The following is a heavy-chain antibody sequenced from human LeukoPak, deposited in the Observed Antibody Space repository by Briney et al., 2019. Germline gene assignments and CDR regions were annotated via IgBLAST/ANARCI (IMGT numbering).Heavy chain of an antibody. J-gene: IGHJ4*02. CDR3: ARSAIRGVKLVDY. CDR1: GYTFTGYY. V-gene: IGHV1-2*02. D-gene: IGHD3-10*01. Sequence: VSVKVSCKASGYTFTGYYMHWVRQAPGQGLEWMGWINPNSGGTNYAQKFQGRVTMTRDTSISTAYMELSRLRSDDTAVYYCARSAIRGVKLVDYWGQGTLVTVSS. CDR2: INPNSGGT.